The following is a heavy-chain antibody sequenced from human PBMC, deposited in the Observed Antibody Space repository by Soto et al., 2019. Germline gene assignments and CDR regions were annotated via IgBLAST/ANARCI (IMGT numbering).Heavy chain of an antibody. V-gene: IGHV1-69*01. J-gene: IGHJ4*02. CDR2: IIPIFGTA. Sequence: QVQLVQSGAEVKKPGSSVKVSCKASGGTFGSYAISWVRQAPGQGLEWMGGIIPIFGTANYAQKFQGRVTITADESTSTAYMELSSLRSEDTAVYYCARGTYYYDSSGYLAFDYWGQGTLVTVSS. CDR1: GGTFGSYA. CDR3: ARGTYYYDSSGYLAFDY. D-gene: IGHD3-22*01.